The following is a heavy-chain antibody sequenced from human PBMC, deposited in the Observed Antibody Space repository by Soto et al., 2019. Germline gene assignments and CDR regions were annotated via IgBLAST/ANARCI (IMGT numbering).Heavy chain of an antibody. D-gene: IGHD3-3*01. CDR2: ISSSGSTI. Sequence: PGGSLRLSCAASGFTFSSYEMNWVRQAPGKGLEWVSYISSSGSTIYYADSVKGRFTISRDNAKNSLYLQMNSLRAEDTAVYYCARGLRFLEWEQRLDYWGQGTLVTVSS. CDR1: GFTFSSYE. CDR3: ARGLRFLEWEQRLDY. J-gene: IGHJ4*02. V-gene: IGHV3-48*03.